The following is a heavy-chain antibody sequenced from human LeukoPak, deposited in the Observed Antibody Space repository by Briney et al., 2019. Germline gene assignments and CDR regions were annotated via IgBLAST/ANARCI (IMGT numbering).Heavy chain of an antibody. Sequence: EASVKVSCKASGYTFTGYYMHWVRQAPGQGLEWMGRINPNSGGTNYAQKFQGRVTMTRDTSISTAYMELSRLRSDDTAVYYCARTYDFWSGYWFDPWGQGTLVTVSS. V-gene: IGHV1-2*06. CDR3: ARTYDFWSGYWFDP. D-gene: IGHD3-3*01. J-gene: IGHJ5*02. CDR1: GYTFTGYY. CDR2: INPNSGGT.